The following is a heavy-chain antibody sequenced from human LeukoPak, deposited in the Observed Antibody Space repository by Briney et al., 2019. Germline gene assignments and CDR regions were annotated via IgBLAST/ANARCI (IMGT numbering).Heavy chain of an antibody. CDR3: AKDLAGPDYDFWSGYYWSAANWFDP. Sequence: GGSLRLSCAAPGFTFSSYGMHWVRQAPGKGLEWVAFIRYDGSNKYYADSVKGRFTISRDNSKNTLYLQMNSLRAEDTAVYYCAKDLAGPDYDFWSGYYWSAANWFDPWGQGTLVTVSS. D-gene: IGHD3-3*01. CDR2: IRYDGSNK. J-gene: IGHJ5*02. V-gene: IGHV3-30*02. CDR1: GFTFSSYG.